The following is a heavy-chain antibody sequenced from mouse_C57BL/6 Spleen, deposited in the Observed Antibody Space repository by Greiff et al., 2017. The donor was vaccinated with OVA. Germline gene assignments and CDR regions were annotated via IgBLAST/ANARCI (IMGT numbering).Heavy chain of an antibody. CDR2: IDPSDSYT. D-gene: IGHD2-4*01. CDR3: ARRSNYDPFAY. V-gene: IGHV1-69*01. J-gene: IGHJ3*01. CDR1: GYTFTSYW. Sequence: QVQLQQPGAELVMPGASVKLSCKASGYTFTSYWMHWVKQRPGQGLEWIGEIDPSDSYTNYNQKFKGKSTLTVDKSSSTAYMQLSSLTSEDSAVYYCARRSNYDPFAYWGQGTLVTVS.